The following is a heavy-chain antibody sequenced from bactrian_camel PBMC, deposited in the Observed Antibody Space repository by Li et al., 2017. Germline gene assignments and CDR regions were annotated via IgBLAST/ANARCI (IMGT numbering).Heavy chain of an antibody. Sequence: HVQLVESGGGSVQAGESLRLSCASSKFTTEFNCMGWFRQAPGKERERVAIIDSDGDAKYAAAVKGRFTISTHRADHILFLQMNSLKPDDTATYYCAADSLTCDDIRTLRQHMDHWGKGTQVTVS. CDR1: KFTTEFNC. V-gene: IGHV3S63*01. J-gene: IGHJ7*01. CDR2: IIDSDGDA.